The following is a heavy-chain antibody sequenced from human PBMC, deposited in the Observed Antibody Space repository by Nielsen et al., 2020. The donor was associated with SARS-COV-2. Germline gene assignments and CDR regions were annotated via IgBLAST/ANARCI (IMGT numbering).Heavy chain of an antibody. Sequence: GGPLRLSCAASGFTFDDYGMSWVRQAPGKGLEWVSGINWNGGSTGYADPVKGRFTTSRDNAKNSLYLQMNSLRAEDTALYHCARARSSGWYSSGFLNYWGQGTLVTVSS. CDR1: GFTFDDYG. D-gene: IGHD6-19*01. CDR3: ARARSSGWYSSGFLNY. V-gene: IGHV3-20*01. CDR2: INWNGGST. J-gene: IGHJ4*02.